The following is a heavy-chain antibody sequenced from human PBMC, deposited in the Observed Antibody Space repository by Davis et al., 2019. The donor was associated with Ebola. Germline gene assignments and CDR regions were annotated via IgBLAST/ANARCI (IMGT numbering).Heavy chain of an antibody. CDR3: ARTVDCDV. CDR2: ISKSGDTI. D-gene: IGHD4-11*01. CDR1: GFTFSDYY. J-gene: IGHJ4*02. Sequence: GESLKISCTASGFTFSDYYMSWIRQAPGKGLEWVSYISKSGDTIFYADSVKGRFTISRDNAKNSLYLQMTSLRAEDTAVYYCARTVDCDVWGQGTLVTVSS. V-gene: IGHV3-11*01.